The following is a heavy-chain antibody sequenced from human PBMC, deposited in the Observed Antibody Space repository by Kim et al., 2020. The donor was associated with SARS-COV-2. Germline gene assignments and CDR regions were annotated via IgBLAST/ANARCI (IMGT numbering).Heavy chain of an antibody. CDR2: ISSSSSYI. D-gene: IGHD3-9*01. J-gene: IGHJ3*02. CDR3: ARDSDYDILTGDAFDI. CDR1: GFTFSSYS. Sequence: GGSLRLSCAASGFTFSSYSMNWVRQAPGKGLEWVSSISSSSSYIYYADSVKGRFTISRDNAKNSLYLQMNSLRAEDTAVYYCARDSDYDILTGDAFDIWGQGTMVTVSS. V-gene: IGHV3-21*01.